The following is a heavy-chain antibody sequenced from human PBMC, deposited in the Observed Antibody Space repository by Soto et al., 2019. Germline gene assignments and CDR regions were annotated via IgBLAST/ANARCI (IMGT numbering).Heavy chain of an antibody. CDR1: GGSISSYY. J-gene: IGHJ4*02. Sequence: SETLSLTCTVSGGSISSYYWSWIRQPPGKGLEWIGYIYYSGSTNYNPSLKSRVTISVDTSKNQFSLKLSSVTAADTAVYYCASTALAYCGSDCISFDYWGQGTLVTVSS. D-gene: IGHD2-21*02. CDR2: IYYSGST. V-gene: IGHV4-59*01. CDR3: ASTALAYCGSDCISFDY.